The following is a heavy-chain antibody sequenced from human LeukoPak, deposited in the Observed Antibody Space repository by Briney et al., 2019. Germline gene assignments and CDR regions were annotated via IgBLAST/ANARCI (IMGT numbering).Heavy chain of an antibody. J-gene: IGHJ3*02. V-gene: IGHV1-46*01. D-gene: IGHD3-10*01. CDR2: INPSGGST. CDR1: GYTFTSYY. CDR3: ARDRTPFITMVRGVKTDAFDI. Sequence: VASVKVSCKASGYTFTSYYMHWVRQAPGQGLEWMGIINPSGGSTSYAQKFQGRVTMTRDTSTSTVYMELSSLRSEDTAVYYCARDRTPFITMVRGVKTDAFDIWGQGTMVTVSS.